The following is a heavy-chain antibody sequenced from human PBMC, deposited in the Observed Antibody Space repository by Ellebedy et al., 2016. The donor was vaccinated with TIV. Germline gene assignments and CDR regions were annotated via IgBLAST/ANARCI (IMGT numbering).Heavy chain of an antibody. Sequence: MPSETLSLTCGVSGGSIRGSGSYWGWIRQPPGKGLEWIGNLLHTGSPYYTPSLESRVTMSIDSSKNQFSLELRSVTAADTAVYYVARLEPAYYYAMDVWGQGTTVIVSS. CDR1: GGSIRGSGSY. CDR3: ARLEPAYYYAMDV. CDR2: LLHTGSP. D-gene: IGHD1-26*01. J-gene: IGHJ6*02. V-gene: IGHV4-39*01.